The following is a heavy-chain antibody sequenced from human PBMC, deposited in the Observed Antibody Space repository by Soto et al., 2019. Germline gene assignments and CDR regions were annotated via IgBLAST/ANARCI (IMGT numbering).Heavy chain of an antibody. Sequence: QVQLVQSGAEVKKPGASVKVSCKASGYTFTSYYMHWVRQAPGQGLEWMGIINPSGGSTSYAQKFKGRVTMTRDTSTSTVYMELSSLRSEDTAVYYCARDLRFLEWLPGQGAFDIWGQGKMVTVSS. J-gene: IGHJ3*02. V-gene: IGHV1-46*03. CDR1: GYTFTSYY. D-gene: IGHD3-3*01. CDR2: INPSGGST. CDR3: ARDLRFLEWLPGQGAFDI.